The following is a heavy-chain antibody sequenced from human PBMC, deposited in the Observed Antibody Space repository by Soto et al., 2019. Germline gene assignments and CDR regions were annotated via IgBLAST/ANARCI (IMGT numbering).Heavy chain of an antibody. V-gene: IGHV1-69*13. CDR1: GGTFSSYA. Sequence: ASVKVSCKASGGTFSSYAISWVRQAPGQGLEWMGGIIPIFGTANYAQKFQGRVTITADESTSTAYMELSSLRSEDTAVYYCARFYEMASKHYYYYGIDVWGQGTTVTVYS. D-gene: IGHD3-22*01. J-gene: IGHJ6*02. CDR3: ARFYEMASKHYYYYGIDV. CDR2: IIPIFGTA.